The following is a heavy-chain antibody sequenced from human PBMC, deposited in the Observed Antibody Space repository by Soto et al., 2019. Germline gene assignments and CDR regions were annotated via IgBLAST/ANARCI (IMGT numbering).Heavy chain of an antibody. CDR3: ATNNVAPWTVNNYHGMDV. D-gene: IGHD5-12*01. Sequence: GGSLRLSCAVSGFTFKSYGMHWVRQAPGKGLEWVAVISYDGSNKYYADTVKGRFTISRDNSKNTLYLQMNSLRAEDTAVYHCATNNVAPWTVNNYHGMDVWGQGTTVTVSS. J-gene: IGHJ6*02. CDR1: GFTFKSYG. CDR2: ISYDGSNK. V-gene: IGHV3-30*03.